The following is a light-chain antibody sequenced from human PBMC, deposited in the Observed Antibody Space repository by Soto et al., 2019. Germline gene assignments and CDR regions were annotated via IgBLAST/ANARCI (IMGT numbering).Light chain of an antibody. Sequence: QPVLTQPPSVSGAPGQRVTISCTGSSSNIGAGYDVHWYHQLPRRAPKLLIYANTNRPSGVPDRFSGSKSGTSASLAITGLQADDEADYYCQSYDSSLSVVFGGGTKVTVL. J-gene: IGLJ2*01. CDR2: ANT. V-gene: IGLV1-40*01. CDR3: QSYDSSLSVV. CDR1: SSNIGAGYD.